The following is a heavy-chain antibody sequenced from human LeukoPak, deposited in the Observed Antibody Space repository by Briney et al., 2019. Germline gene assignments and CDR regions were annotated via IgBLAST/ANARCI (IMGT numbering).Heavy chain of an antibody. V-gene: IGHV4-39*07. D-gene: IGHD3-10*01. Sequence: PSETLSLTCTVSGGSISSSSYYWGWIRQTPGKGLEWIGSMYYSGSTYYNPSLKSRVTISVDTSKNQFSLKLSSVTAADTAVYYCATYPFRGDTHYFDYWGQGILVTVSS. CDR1: GGSISSSSYY. CDR2: MYYSGST. J-gene: IGHJ4*02. CDR3: ATYPFRGDTHYFDY.